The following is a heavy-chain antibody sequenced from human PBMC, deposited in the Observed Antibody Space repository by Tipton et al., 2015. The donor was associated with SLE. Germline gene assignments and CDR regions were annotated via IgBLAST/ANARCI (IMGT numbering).Heavy chain of an antibody. D-gene: IGHD6-6*01. Sequence: QLVQSGAEVKKPGESLKISCKGSGYSFANYWIGWVRQMPGKSLEWMGIIYPDDSDTRFSPSFEGQVTMSVEKSINTAYLQWSSLKASDTAMYYCVKYGGHTRSSVVESWGQGTLVTVSS. CDR3: VKYGGHTRSSVVES. CDR1: GYSFANYW. CDR2: IYPDDSDT. V-gene: IGHV5-51*03. J-gene: IGHJ4*02.